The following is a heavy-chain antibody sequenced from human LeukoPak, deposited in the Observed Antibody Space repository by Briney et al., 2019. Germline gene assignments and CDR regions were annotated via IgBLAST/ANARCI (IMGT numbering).Heavy chain of an antibody. CDR2: ISDYNGNT. D-gene: IGHD4-11*01. CDR3: ARDLYRDSLPVSWFDP. V-gene: IGHV1-18*01. Sequence: PGASVKVSCKASGYTFTSYGISWVRQAPGQGLEWMGWISDYNGNTNYAQKFQGRVTMASDTSTSTAYMELRSLRSDDTAVYYCARDLYRDSLPVSWFDPWGQGTLVTVSS. J-gene: IGHJ5*02. CDR1: GYTFTSYG.